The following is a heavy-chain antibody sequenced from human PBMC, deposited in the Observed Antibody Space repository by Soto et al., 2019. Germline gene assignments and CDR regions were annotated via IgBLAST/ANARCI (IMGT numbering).Heavy chain of an antibody. D-gene: IGHD2-2*01. CDR3: ARDWDQLPHFDF. Sequence: GGSLRLSCAASGFTFSTFSMNWVRQAPGKGLEWVSHISSSSSAIYYADSVKGRFTISRDNAMNSLYLQMNGLRAEDSALYYCARDWDQLPHFDFWGQGTLVTVSS. CDR1: GFTFSTFS. V-gene: IGHV3-48*01. CDR2: ISSSSSAI. J-gene: IGHJ4*02.